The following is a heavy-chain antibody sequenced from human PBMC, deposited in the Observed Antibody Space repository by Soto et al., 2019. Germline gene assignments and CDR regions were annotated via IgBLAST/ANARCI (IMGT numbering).Heavy chain of an antibody. D-gene: IGHD3-10*01. Sequence: RASVKVSCKASGYTFTSYYMHWVRQAPGQGLEWMGIINPSGGSTSYAQKFQGRVTMTRDTSTSTVYMELSSLRSEDTAVYYCATSAITMVRGVITRGAFDIWGQGTMVTVSS. V-gene: IGHV1-46*01. J-gene: IGHJ3*02. CDR3: ATSAITMVRGVITRGAFDI. CDR2: INPSGGST. CDR1: GYTFTSYY.